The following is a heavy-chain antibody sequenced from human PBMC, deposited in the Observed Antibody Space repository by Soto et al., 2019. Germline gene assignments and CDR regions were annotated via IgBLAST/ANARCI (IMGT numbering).Heavy chain of an antibody. CDR1: GFTFDDYA. J-gene: IGHJ3*02. Sequence: PGGSLRLSCAASGFTFDDYAMHWVRQAPGKGLEWVSGISRNSGSIGYADSVKGRFTISRDNAKNSLYLQMNSLRAEDTALYYCAKGVFNQWLVREDAFDIWGQGTMVTVSS. D-gene: IGHD6-19*01. CDR2: ISRNSGSI. V-gene: IGHV3-9*01. CDR3: AKGVFNQWLVREDAFDI.